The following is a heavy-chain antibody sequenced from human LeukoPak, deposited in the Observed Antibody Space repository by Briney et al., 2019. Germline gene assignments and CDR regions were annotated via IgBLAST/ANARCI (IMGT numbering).Heavy chain of an antibody. D-gene: IGHD2-15*01. V-gene: IGHV4-4*07. J-gene: IGHJ6*02. CDR2: IYTSGST. CDR1: GGSISSYY. CDR3: ASRYCSGGSCRPDWGYYGMDV. Sequence: SETLSLTCTVSGGSISSYYWSWIRPPAGKGLEWIGRIYTSGSTNYNPSLKSRVTMSVDTSKNQFSLKLSSVTAADTAVYYCASRYCSGGSCRPDWGYYGMDVWGQGTTVTVSS.